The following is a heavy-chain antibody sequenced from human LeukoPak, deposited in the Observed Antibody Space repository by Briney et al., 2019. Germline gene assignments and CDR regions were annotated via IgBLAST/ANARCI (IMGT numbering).Heavy chain of an antibody. V-gene: IGHV4-61*02. J-gene: IGHJ4*02. D-gene: IGHD2-2*02. CDR2: IYTSGST. CDR1: GGSISSGSYY. Sequence: SETLSLTCTVSGGSISSGSYYWRWLRQPAGKGLEWIGRIYTSGSTNYNPSLKSRVTISVDTSKNQFSLKLSSVPAADTAVYYCASSFNGGYCSSTSCYNRFDYWGQGTLVTVSS. CDR3: ASSFNGGYCSSTSCYNRFDY.